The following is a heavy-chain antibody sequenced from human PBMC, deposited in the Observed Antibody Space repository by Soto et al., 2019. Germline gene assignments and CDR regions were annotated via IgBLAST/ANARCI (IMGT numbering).Heavy chain of an antibody. D-gene: IGHD2-15*01. CDR1: GFTFSAYF. J-gene: IGHJ4*02. Sequence: GGSLRLSCVSSGFTFSAYFMTWVRQAPGKGLEWVATIKEGGSQKHYVDSVKDRFTISRDNAKNSVYLQMNTLRAEDTAVYYCARGRDAAYWGQGTLVTVSS. V-gene: IGHV3-7*03. CDR3: ARGRDAAY. CDR2: IKEGGSQK.